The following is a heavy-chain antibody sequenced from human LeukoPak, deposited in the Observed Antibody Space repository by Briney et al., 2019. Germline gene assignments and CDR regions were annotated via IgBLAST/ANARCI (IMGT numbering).Heavy chain of an antibody. Sequence: SETQSLTCSVSGVSINPYYWSWIRQSAGKGLEWIGRVYASGTTNYHPSLNGRVTLSVDMSKNHFSLRLSSVTAADTAVYYCARDQGYTYGQTHYFDLWGQGILVTVSS. CDR2: VYASGTT. J-gene: IGHJ4*02. V-gene: IGHV4-4*07. CDR3: ARDQGYTYGQTHYFDL. D-gene: IGHD5-18*01. CDR1: GVSINPYY.